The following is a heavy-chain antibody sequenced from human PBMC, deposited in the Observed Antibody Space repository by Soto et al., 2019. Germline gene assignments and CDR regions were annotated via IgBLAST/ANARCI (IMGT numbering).Heavy chain of an antibody. J-gene: IGHJ5*02. CDR1: GGSVSSSSYS. CDR3: ARRMVRGVNWFDP. CDR2: IYSSENT. D-gene: IGHD3-10*01. Sequence: SDNLSLTCTVYGGSVSSSSYSWGWIRQSPGKGLEWIGTIYSSENTYYNPSFMSRVTISVDTSKNEFSLKLSSVTAADTAVYYCARRMVRGVNWFDPWGQGTLVTVS. V-gene: IGHV4-39*01.